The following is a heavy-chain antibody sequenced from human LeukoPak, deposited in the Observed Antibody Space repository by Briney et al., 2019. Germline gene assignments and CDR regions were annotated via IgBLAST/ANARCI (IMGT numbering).Heavy chain of an antibody. CDR1: GGSISSYY. CDR2: IYYSGNT. CDR3: ARGQKGIRLGELSLEN. J-gene: IGHJ4*02. D-gene: IGHD3-16*02. Sequence: SETLSLTCTVSGGSISSYYWSWIRQPPGKGLEWIGYIYYSGNTNYNPSLKSRVTISVDTSKNQFSLKLSSVTAADTAVYYCARGQKGIRLGELSLENWGQGTLVTVSS. V-gene: IGHV4-59*12.